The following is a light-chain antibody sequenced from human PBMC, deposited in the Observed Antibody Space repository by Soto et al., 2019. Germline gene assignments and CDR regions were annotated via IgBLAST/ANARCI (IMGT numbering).Light chain of an antibody. CDR2: GNS. V-gene: IGLV1-40*01. CDR1: SSNIGAGYD. J-gene: IGLJ2*01. Sequence: QSVLTQPPSVYGAPEQRVTISCSGSSSNIGAGYDVHWYQQLPGTAPKLLIYGNSKRPSGVPDRFSGSKSGTSASLAITGLHAEDEADYYCQSYDSSLSGVVFGGGTKLPVL. CDR3: QSYDSSLSGVV.